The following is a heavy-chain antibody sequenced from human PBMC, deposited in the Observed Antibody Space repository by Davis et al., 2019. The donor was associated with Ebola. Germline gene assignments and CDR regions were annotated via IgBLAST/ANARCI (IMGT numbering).Heavy chain of an antibody. V-gene: IGHV4-38-2*02. CDR1: GGSISSGYY. CDR3: ARGPPSREFDY. Sequence: PSETLSLTCTVSGGSISSGYYCGWIRQPPGKGLEWIGSIYHSGSTYYNPSLKSRVTISVDTSKNQFSLKLSSVTAADTAVYYCARGPPSREFDYWGQGTLVTVSS. CDR2: IYHSGST. J-gene: IGHJ4*02. D-gene: IGHD5-24*01.